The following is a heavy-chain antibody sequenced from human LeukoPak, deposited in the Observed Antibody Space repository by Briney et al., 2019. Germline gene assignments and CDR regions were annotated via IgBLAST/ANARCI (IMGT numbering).Heavy chain of an antibody. J-gene: IGHJ3*02. CDR1: VGTFSGYY. CDR3: EGPDGISSYLNAFDI. Sequence: SETLSLTCAVYVGTFSGYYWSWIRQPPGKGLEWIGEINHSGSTNYNPSLKSRVTISVDTSKNQFSLKLSSVTAADTAVYYCEGPDGISSYLNAFDIWGQGTMVTVSS. D-gene: IGHD6-13*01. V-gene: IGHV4-34*08. CDR2: INHSGST.